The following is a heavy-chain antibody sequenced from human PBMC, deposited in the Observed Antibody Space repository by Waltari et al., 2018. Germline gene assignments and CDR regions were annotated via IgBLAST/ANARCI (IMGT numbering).Heavy chain of an antibody. J-gene: IGHJ4*02. Sequence: QVQLVQSGAEVKEPGASVKVSCKASGYTFPRPYIPWVRQAPGQGLEWMGRITPHTGGTYYSQKFQGRVTMTRDMSITTAYMEVSSLRSDDTAVYYCARDLVGSGWSIDYWGQGTLVTVSS. V-gene: IGHV1-2*06. CDR2: ITPHTGGT. CDR1: GYTFPRPY. CDR3: ARDLVGSGWSIDY. D-gene: IGHD6-19*01.